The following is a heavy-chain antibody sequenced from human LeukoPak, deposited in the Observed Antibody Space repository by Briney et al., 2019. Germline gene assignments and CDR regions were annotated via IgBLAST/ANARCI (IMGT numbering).Heavy chain of an antibody. J-gene: IGHJ3*01. D-gene: IGHD2-15*01. Sequence: PGGSLRLSCAASGFTLTSYPMHWVRQAPGKGLEWVAIISSDGTNKYYADSLKGRFTLSRDTSKNTLYLLMSSLRPEDTAVYYCAIGGHHAFDLWGQGTMVTVSS. CDR1: GFTLTSYP. CDR3: AIGGHHAFDL. V-gene: IGHV3-30-3*01. CDR2: ISSDGTNK.